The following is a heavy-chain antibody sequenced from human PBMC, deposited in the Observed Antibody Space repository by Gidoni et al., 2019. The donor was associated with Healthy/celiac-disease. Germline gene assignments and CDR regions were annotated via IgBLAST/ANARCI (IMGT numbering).Heavy chain of an antibody. CDR2: ISSSSSTI. D-gene: IGHD5-18*01. J-gene: IGHJ3*02. CDR1: GFTFSSYS. Sequence: EVQLVESGGGLVQPGGSLRPSCAASGFTFSSYSMNSGRQAPGKGLEWVSYISSSSSTIYYADSVKGRFTISRDNAKNSLYLQMNSLRDEDTAVYYCARVEESYGDAFDIWGQGTMVTVSS. V-gene: IGHV3-48*02. CDR3: ARVEESYGDAFDI.